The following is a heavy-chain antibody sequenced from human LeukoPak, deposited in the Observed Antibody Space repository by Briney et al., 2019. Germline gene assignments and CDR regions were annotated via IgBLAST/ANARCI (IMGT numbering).Heavy chain of an antibody. CDR2: INYDGSDT. J-gene: IGHJ5*02. D-gene: IGHD2-15*01. V-gene: IGHV3-74*01. CDR3: VRGGPSTWS. Sequence: GGSLRLSCAASGFTFKLYWIHWVRQVPGKRPVWVSRINYDGSDTIYADSVRGRFTISRDDAKNTVYLQMNNLRAEDTAVYYCVRGGPSTWSWGQGTLVTVSS. CDR1: GFTFKLYW.